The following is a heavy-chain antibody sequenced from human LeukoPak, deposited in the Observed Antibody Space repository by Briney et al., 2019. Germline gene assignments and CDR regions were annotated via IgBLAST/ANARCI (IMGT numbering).Heavy chain of an antibody. V-gene: IGHV1-8*01. CDR2: MNPNSGNT. D-gene: IGHD6-19*01. CDR1: GYTFTSYD. CDR3: ARAYSSGWYYYYGMDV. Sequence: ASVKVSCKASGYTFTSYDINWVRQATGQGLEWMEWMNPNSGNTGYAQKFQGRVTMTRNTSISTAYMELSSLRSEDTAVYYCARAYSSGWYYYYGMDVWGQGTTVTVSS. J-gene: IGHJ6*02.